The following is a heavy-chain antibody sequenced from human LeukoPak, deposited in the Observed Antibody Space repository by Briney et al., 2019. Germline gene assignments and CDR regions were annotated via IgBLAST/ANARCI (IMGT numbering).Heavy chain of an antibody. CDR2: ISSNGGST. V-gene: IGHV3-64*04. D-gene: IGHD3-22*01. J-gene: IGHJ4*02. CDR1: GFTFSSYA. CDR3: ARDRHYDSSGYYGY. Sequence: GGSLRLSCSASGFTFSSYAMHWVRQAPGKGLEYVSAISSNGGSTYYADSVKGRFTISRDNSKNTLYLQMNSLRAEDTAVYYCARDRHYDSSGYYGYWGQGTLVTVSS.